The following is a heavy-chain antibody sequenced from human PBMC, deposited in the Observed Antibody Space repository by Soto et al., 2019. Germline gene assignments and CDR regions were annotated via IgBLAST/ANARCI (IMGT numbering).Heavy chain of an antibody. Sequence: EVQLLESGGGLEQPGESLRLSCAASGFTFNTYAMSWVRQSPGKGLEWVSTISGGGGSTYYADSVKGRFTISRDNSKNTLYLQMKSLRAEDTAIYYCEKSRTRSGSSFMIVAGMDVWGQGTTVTVSS. CDR3: EKSRTRSGSSFMIVAGMDV. J-gene: IGHJ6*02. CDR1: GFTFNTYA. V-gene: IGHV3-23*01. D-gene: IGHD3-22*01. CDR2: ISGGGGST.